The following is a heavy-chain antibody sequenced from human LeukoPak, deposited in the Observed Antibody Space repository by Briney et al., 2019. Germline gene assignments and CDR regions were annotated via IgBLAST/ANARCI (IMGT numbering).Heavy chain of an antibody. J-gene: IGHJ6*02. D-gene: IGHD4-11*01. Sequence: SVKVSCKASGGTFSSYAISWVRQAPGEGLEWMGGITAIYETTNYAERFQGRVTMTADESTSTFYMELSSLRSEDTAVYYCARGLHSSYYGYGMDFWGQGTTVTVSS. V-gene: IGHV1-69*13. CDR2: ITAIYETT. CDR1: GGTFSSYA. CDR3: ARGLHSSYYGYGMDF.